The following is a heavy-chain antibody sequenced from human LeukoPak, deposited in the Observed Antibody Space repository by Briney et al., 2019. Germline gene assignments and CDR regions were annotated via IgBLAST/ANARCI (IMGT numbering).Heavy chain of an antibody. D-gene: IGHD1-26*01. J-gene: IGHJ4*02. V-gene: IGHV3-30*02. CDR2: IRSDGYHT. CDR3: AKPSGSGVDY. Sequence: GGSLRLSCGASGFIFYTHDMHWVREAPRKGLEWVAFIRSDGYHTYYADSVKGRFTITRDNPKNTLYLQMNSLRLEDMAVYYCAKPSGSGVDYWGRGTRVTVSS. CDR1: GFIFYTHD.